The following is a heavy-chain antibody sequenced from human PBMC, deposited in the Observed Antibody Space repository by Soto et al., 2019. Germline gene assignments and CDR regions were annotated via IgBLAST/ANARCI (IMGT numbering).Heavy chain of an antibody. V-gene: IGHV1-69*13. CDR1: GGTFSSYA. Sequence: ASVKVSCKASGGTFSSYAISWVRQAPGQGLEWMGGIIPIFGTANYAQKFQGRVTITADESTSTAYMELSSLRSEDTAVYYCAREQTAGEYYYYGMDVWGQGTTVTVSS. J-gene: IGHJ6*02. CDR3: AREQTAGEYYYYGMDV. CDR2: IIPIFGTA. D-gene: IGHD6-13*01.